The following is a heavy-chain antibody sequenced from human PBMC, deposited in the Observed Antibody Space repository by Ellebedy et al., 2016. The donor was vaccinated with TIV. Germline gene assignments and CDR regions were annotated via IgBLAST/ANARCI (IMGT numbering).Heavy chain of an antibody. CDR1: GFTFSNFA. Sequence: GESLKISCEASGFTFSNFAMGWVRQAPGKGLEWVATISASGDETFYPNSVNGRFTTSRDNSKNMVYLQPAGLRADDTAVYYCAKDSGRSGWYFYYWGQGTPVTVSS. CDR2: ISASGDET. J-gene: IGHJ4*02. CDR3: AKDSGRSGWYFYY. V-gene: IGHV3-23*01. D-gene: IGHD6-19*01.